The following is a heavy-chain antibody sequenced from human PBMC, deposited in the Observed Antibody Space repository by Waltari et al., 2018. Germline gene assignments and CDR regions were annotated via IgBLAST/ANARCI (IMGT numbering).Heavy chain of an antibody. V-gene: IGHV1-3*01. CDR2: INGGNGQT. D-gene: IGHD3-10*01. Sequence: QIHFVQSGAEVKKAGASVTVSCKASTTAFVIYAIHWVRQAPGQGLEWMGWINGGNGQTKFSQKFQDRLSITRDRSVNTAHLELRRLTSEDTAMYYCAAGPSPDFGRYWGQGTQVTVSS. CDR3: AAGPSPDFGRY. CDR1: TTAFVIYA. J-gene: IGHJ4*02.